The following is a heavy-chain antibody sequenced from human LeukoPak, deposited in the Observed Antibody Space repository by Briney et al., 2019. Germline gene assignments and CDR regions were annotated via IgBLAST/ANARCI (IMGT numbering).Heavy chain of an antibody. Sequence: GGSLRLSCAASGFTFSSYAMSWVRQAPGKGLEWVSAISGSGGSTYYADSVKGRFTISRDNSKSTLYLQMNSLRAEDTAVYYCAKLIFRYFDSATYYFDYWGQGTLVTVSS. V-gene: IGHV3-23*01. CDR2: ISGSGGST. CDR3: AKLIFRYFDSATYYFDY. J-gene: IGHJ4*02. CDR1: GFTFSSYA. D-gene: IGHD3-9*01.